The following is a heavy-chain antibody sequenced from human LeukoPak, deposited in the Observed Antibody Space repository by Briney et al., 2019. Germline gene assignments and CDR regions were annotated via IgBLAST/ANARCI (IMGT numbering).Heavy chain of an antibody. Sequence: PGGSLRLSCAASGFTFSSYGMHWVRQAPGKGLEWVAFIRYDGSNKYYADSVKGRFTISRDNSKNTLYLQMNSLRAEDTAVYYCARDGVRSGYDYNGYYYYMDVWGKGTTVTVSS. CDR1: GFTFSSYG. CDR3: ARDGVRSGYDYNGYYYYMDV. D-gene: IGHD5-12*01. V-gene: IGHV3-30*02. J-gene: IGHJ6*03. CDR2: IRYDGSNK.